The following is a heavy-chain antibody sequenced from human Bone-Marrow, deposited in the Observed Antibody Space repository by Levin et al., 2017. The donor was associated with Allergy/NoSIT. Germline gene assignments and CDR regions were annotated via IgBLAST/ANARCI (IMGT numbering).Heavy chain of an antibody. CDR1: GFTFSSYA. V-gene: IGHV3-23*01. D-gene: IGHD2-15*01. CDR3: ARREGYCSGGTCYFDY. J-gene: IGHJ4*02. CDR2: ISGSGGST. Sequence: PGGSLRLSCAASGFTFSSYAMSWVRQAPGKGLEWVSAISGSGGSTYYADSVKGRFTISRDNSKNTLYLQMNSLRAEDTAVYYCARREGYCSGGTCYFDYWGQGTLVTVSS.